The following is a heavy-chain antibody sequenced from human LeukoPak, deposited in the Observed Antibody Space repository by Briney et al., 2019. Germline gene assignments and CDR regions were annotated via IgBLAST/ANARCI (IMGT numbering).Heavy chain of an antibody. Sequence: SETLSLTCTVSGGSIGSYYWSWIRQPPGKGLEWIGYIYTSGSTNYNPSLKSRVTISVDTSKNQFSLKLSSVTAADTAVYYCASRRGPTGPYYFDYWGQGTLVTVSS. CDR2: IYTSGST. D-gene: IGHD1-1*01. CDR1: GGSIGSYY. V-gene: IGHV4-4*09. CDR3: ASRRGPTGPYYFDY. J-gene: IGHJ4*02.